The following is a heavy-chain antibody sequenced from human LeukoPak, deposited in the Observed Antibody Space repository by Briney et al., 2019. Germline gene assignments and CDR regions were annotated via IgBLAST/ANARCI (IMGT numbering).Heavy chain of an antibody. D-gene: IGHD4-23*01. CDR2: IGGSGSHK. Sequence: HPGGSLRLSCAASGFTFNNYAMSWVRQAPGKGLEWVSAIGGSGSHKYYADSVKGRFTISRDNPRNTLFLQMNSLSPEDTAVYYCAKDLGNYGDYVGWFDPWGQGTLVTVSS. V-gene: IGHV3-23*01. CDR1: GFTFNNYA. J-gene: IGHJ5*02. CDR3: AKDLGNYGDYVGWFDP.